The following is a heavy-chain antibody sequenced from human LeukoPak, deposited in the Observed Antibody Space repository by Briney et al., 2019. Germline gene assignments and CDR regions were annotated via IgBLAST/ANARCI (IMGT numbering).Heavy chain of an antibody. D-gene: IGHD6-13*01. V-gene: IGHV1-2*02. CDR3: ARVRIGQQLDKYYYYAMDV. CDR2: INPNSGGT. J-gene: IGHJ6*02. Sequence: ASVKVSCKASGYTFTDYYMHWVRQAPGQGLDWMGWINPNSGGTNYAQKFQGRVTMTTDTSISTAYMEVSRLRSDDTAVYYCARVRIGQQLDKYYYYAMDVWGQGTTVTVSS. CDR1: GYTFTDYY.